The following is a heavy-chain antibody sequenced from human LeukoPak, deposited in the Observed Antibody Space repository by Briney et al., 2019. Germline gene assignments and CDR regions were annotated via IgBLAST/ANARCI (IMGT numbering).Heavy chain of an antibody. CDR2: MKADGSEI. CDR3: VRDGPVAGNDYDH. J-gene: IGHJ4*02. V-gene: IGHV3-7*05. Sequence: PGGSLRLSCAASGLTFSGFGMGWVPQAPGKGLKGVANMKADGSEINYVDSVMVRFTISRDNAKNSLYVQINNLRAEDTAVYYCVRDGPVAGNDYDHWGEGTLVTVTS. CDR1: GLTFSGFG. D-gene: IGHD6-19*01.